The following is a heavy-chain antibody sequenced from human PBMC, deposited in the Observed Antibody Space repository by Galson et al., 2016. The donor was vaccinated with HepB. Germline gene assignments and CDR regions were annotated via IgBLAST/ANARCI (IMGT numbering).Heavy chain of an antibody. Sequence: SLRLSCAASTFTFSDYYMSWIRQAPGRGLEWISYIAGSGRPIYYADSVKGRFTISRDNAKNSLYLQMNSLRAEDTAVYYWAGGGGFSVGAYFDSWGQGTLVTVSS. J-gene: IGHJ4*02. D-gene: IGHD3-16*01. CDR3: AGGGGFSVGAYFDS. V-gene: IGHV3-11*01. CDR2: IAGSGRPI. CDR1: TFTFSDYY.